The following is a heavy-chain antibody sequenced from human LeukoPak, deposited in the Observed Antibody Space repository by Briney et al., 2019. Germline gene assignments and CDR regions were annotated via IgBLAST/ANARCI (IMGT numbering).Heavy chain of an antibody. CDR1: GFTFSSYA. CDR2: ISGSGGST. Sequence: GGSLRLSCAASGFTFSSYAMSWVRQAPGKGLEWVSAISGSGGSTYYADYVKGRFTVSRDISKNTLYLQMNSLRAEDTAVYYCAKESIPTWGLLSYYFDYWGQGALVTVSS. CDR3: AKESIPTWGLLSYYFDY. D-gene: IGHD2/OR15-2a*01. J-gene: IGHJ4*02. V-gene: IGHV3-23*01.